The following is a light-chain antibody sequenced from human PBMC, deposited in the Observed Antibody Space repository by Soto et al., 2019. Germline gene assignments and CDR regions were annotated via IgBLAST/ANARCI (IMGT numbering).Light chain of an antibody. CDR2: EVA. CDR3: SSYTSTTTPYV. V-gene: IGLV2-14*01. Sequence: QSALTQPASVSGSPGQSITISCSGSGSDIGTYNFVSWYQHHPGRAPKLIISEVANRPSGVSDRFSGSKSGSLASLTISELQADDEADYYCSSYTSTTTPYVFGTGTQLTVL. J-gene: IGLJ1*01. CDR1: GSDIGTYNF.